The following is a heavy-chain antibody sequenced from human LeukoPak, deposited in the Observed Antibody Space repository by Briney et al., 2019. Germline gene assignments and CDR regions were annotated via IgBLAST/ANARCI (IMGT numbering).Heavy chain of an antibody. D-gene: IGHD3-22*01. CDR1: GGTFSSYA. J-gene: IGHJ3*02. Sequence: GSSVKVSCKASGGTFSSYAISWVRQAPGQGLEWMGRIIPIFGTASYAQKFQGRVTITTDESTSTAYMELSSLRSEDTAVYYCARTHYYDSSGYTPYAFDIWGQGTMVTVSS. CDR3: ARTHYYDSSGYTPYAFDI. V-gene: IGHV1-69*05. CDR2: IIPIFGTA.